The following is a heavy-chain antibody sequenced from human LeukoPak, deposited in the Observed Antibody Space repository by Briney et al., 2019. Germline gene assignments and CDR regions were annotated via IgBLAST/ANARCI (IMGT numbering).Heavy chain of an antibody. CDR1: GFTFSDYY. Sequence: GGSLRLSCAASGFTFSDYYMSWIRQAPGKGLEWVSYISTSGSYTNYADSVRGRSTISRDNAKNSLYMQMNSLRAEDTAVYFCARDSIAAAGTGTYWGQGTLVTVSS. CDR3: ARDSIAAAGTGTY. D-gene: IGHD6-13*01. CDR2: ISTSGSYT. J-gene: IGHJ4*02. V-gene: IGHV3-11*06.